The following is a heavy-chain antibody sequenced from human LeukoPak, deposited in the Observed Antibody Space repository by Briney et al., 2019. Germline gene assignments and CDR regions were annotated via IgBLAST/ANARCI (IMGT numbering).Heavy chain of an antibody. CDR1: EYTFSKYY. Sequence: ASVKVSCKASEYTFSKYYIHWVRQAPGQGLEWMGILNPGGGSTSYAQKFQGRVTMTSDMSTSTVYMELSSLRSDDTAVYYCARGRALGSPRGWFDPWGQGTLVTVSS. CDR3: ARGRALGSPRGWFDP. J-gene: IGHJ5*02. CDR2: LNPGGGST. V-gene: IGHV1-46*01.